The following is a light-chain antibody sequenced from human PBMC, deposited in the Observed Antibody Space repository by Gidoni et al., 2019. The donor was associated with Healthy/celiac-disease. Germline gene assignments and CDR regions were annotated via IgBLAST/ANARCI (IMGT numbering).Light chain of an antibody. CDR2: AAS. Sequence: DIQLTQSPSFLSASVGDRVTITCRASQGISSCLAWYQQKPGKAPKLLIYAASTLQRAVPSRFSGSGSGTEFTLTIISLQPEDFATYYCQQLNSYPPYTFGQGTKLEIK. J-gene: IGKJ2*01. CDR3: QQLNSYPPYT. CDR1: QGISSC. V-gene: IGKV1-9*01.